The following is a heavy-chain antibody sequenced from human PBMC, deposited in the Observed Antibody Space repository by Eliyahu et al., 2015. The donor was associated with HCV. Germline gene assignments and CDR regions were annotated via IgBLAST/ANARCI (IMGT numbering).Heavy chain of an antibody. CDR1: XGSFSGYX. V-gene: IGHV4-34*01. Sequence: QVQLQQWGAGLLKPSETLSLTCAVXXGSFSGYXWSWIRQPPGKGLEWIGEINHSGXTNYNPSLKSRVTISVDTSKNQFSLKLSSVTAADTAVYYCARVSVAVGGFDYWGQGTLVTVSS. D-gene: IGHD6-19*01. CDR3: ARVSVAVGGFDY. J-gene: IGHJ4*02. CDR2: INHSGXT.